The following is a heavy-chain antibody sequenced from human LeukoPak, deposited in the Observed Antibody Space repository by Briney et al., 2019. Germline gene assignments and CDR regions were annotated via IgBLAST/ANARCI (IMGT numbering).Heavy chain of an antibody. CDR3: ARRSYSGSYYYFGY. V-gene: IGHV4-39*01. D-gene: IGHD1-26*01. CDR2: IYYSGST. J-gene: IGHJ4*02. CDR1: SGSISSSSYH. Sequence: SETLSLTCTVSSGSISSSSYHWGWIRQPPGKGLEWIGNIYYSGSTYYNSSLKSRVTISVDTSKNQFSLKLSSVTAADTSVYYCARRSYSGSYYYFGYWGQGTLVTVSS.